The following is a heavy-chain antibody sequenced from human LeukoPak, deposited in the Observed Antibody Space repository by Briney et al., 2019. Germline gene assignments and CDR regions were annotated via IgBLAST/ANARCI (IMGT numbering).Heavy chain of an antibody. J-gene: IGHJ5*02. Sequence: GGSLKLSCVASGFSLSGYWMYWVRQAPGKGLMYISRNNGDGSTTNYADVVKGRFTMSGDNVKNTLYLQMNSLRVEDTAVYYCARDPRNIGLAPWGQGTLVTVSS. D-gene: IGHD5-12*01. CDR2: NNGDGSTT. V-gene: IGHV3-74*01. CDR3: ARDPRNIGLAP. CDR1: GFSLSGYW.